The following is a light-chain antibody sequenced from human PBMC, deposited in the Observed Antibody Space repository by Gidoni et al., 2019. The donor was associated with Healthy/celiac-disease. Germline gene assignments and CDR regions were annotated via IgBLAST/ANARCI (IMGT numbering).Light chain of an antibody. V-gene: IGKV3-15*01. Sequence: DIVMTQSPATLSVSPGERATLSCRASQSVSSNLAWYQQKPGQAPRLLIYGASTRATGIPARFSGIGSGTEFTLTISSLQSEDFAVYYCQQYNNWPPWTFGQGTKVEIK. J-gene: IGKJ1*01. CDR2: GAS. CDR3: QQYNNWPPWT. CDR1: QSVSSN.